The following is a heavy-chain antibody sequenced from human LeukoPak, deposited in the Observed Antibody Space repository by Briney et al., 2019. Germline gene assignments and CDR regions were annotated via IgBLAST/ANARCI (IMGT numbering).Heavy chain of an antibody. V-gene: IGHV1-46*01. J-gene: IGHJ4*02. CDR1: GYSFTSHY. CDR3: ASPLFRRGGSS. CDR2: INPSGSST. Sequence: ASVKVSCKASGYSFTSHYMHWVRQAPGQGLEWMGLINPSGSSTLYAQKFQGRVTMTRDTSISTAYMELSRLRSDDTAVYYCASPLFRRGGSSWGQGTLVTVSS.